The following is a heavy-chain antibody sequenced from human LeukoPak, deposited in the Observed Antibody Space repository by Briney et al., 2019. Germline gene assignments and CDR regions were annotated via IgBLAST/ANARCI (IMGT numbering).Heavy chain of an antibody. Sequence: GGSLRLSCAASGFTFSSYGMSWVRQAPGKGLEWVSAISGSGGSTYYADSVKGRFTISRDNAKKSLYLQMNRLRAEDTAVYYCARGRSTWHLDYWGQGTLVTVSS. V-gene: IGHV3-23*01. CDR2: ISGSGGST. D-gene: IGHD1-26*01. CDR3: ARGRSTWHLDY. J-gene: IGHJ4*02. CDR1: GFTFSSYG.